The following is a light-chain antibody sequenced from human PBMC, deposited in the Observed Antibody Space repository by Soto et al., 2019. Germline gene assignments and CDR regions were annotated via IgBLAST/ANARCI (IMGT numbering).Light chain of an antibody. V-gene: IGKV1-33*01. Sequence: DIQMTQSPSSLSASVGDRVTITCQASQDSNKYLNWYQQKPGKAPKLLIYDASNLETGVPSRFSGSGSGTKFTLDINSLQPEDIATYYCQQYDNLPFTFGGGTKVEI. CDR2: DAS. CDR3: QQYDNLPFT. CDR1: QDSNKY. J-gene: IGKJ4*01.